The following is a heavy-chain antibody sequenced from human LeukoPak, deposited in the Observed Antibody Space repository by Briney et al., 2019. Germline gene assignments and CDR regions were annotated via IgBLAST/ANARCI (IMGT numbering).Heavy chain of an antibody. CDR2: IYHSGST. V-gene: IGHV4-4*02. CDR3: ARGCYDFWSGYSRRWYYYYMDV. J-gene: IGHJ6*03. Sequence: PSGTLSLTCAVSGGSIGSSNWWSWVRQPPGKGLEWIGEIYHSGSTNYNPSLKSRVTISVDTSKNQFSLKLSSVTAADTAVYYCARGCYDFWSGYSRRWYYYYMDVWGKGTTVTVSS. D-gene: IGHD3-3*01. CDR1: GGSIGSSNW.